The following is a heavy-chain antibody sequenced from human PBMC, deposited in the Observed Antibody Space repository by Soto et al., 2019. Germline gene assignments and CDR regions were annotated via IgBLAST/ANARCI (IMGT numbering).Heavy chain of an antibody. V-gene: IGHV3-23*01. J-gene: IGHJ4*02. CDR2: ISANGQGI. D-gene: IGHD2-2*01. CDR1: GFTFTYYA. CDR3: AKDRDYPRDQFHY. Sequence: GGSLRLSCTASGFTFTYYAFSWVRQAPGKGLEWVSAISANGQGIYYADSVRGRFTISRDNSKNTVFLHMDSLRAEDTAVYYCAKDRDYPRDQFHYWGQGTLVTVPQ.